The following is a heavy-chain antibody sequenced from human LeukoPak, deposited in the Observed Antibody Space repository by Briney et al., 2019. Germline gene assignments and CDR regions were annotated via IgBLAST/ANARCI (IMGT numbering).Heavy chain of an antibody. V-gene: IGHV4-61*02. J-gene: IGHJ3*02. CDR3: ARDDYYYDSSAFDI. D-gene: IGHD3-22*01. CDR1: GGSISSGSYY. Sequence: PSQTLSLTCTVSGGSISSGSYYWSWIRQPAGKGLEWIGRIYTSGSTNYNPSLKSRVTISVDTSKNQFSLKPSSVTAADTAVYYCARDDYYYDSSAFDIWGQGTMVTVSS. CDR2: IYTSGST.